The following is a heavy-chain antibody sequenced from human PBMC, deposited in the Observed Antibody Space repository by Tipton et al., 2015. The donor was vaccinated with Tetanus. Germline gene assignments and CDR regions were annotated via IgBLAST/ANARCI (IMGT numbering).Heavy chain of an antibody. Sequence: TLSLTCTVSGGSISSCGYYWSWIRQHPGKDLEWIGDIYYSGSNYYNPPLKSRVTISADTSKNQFSLKLNSVTAADAAVYDCAREQEGGGRGWNFFDWWGQGPLVTVSS. CDR1: GGSISSCGYY. D-gene: IGHD1-7*01. CDR3: AREQEGGGRGWNFFDW. CDR2: IYYSGSN. V-gene: IGHV4-31*03. J-gene: IGHJ4*02.